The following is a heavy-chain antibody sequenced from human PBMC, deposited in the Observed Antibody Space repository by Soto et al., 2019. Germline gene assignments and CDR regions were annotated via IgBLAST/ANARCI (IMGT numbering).Heavy chain of an antibody. Sequence: PGGSLRLSCAASGFTFSSYGMHWVRQAPGKGLEWVAVIWYDGSNKYYADSVKGRFTISRDNSKNTLYLQMNSLKTEDTGVYFCTTNLPFFDPWGQGTLVTVSS. V-gene: IGHV3-33*01. CDR1: GFTFSSYG. CDR3: TTNLPFFDP. CDR2: IWYDGSNK. J-gene: IGHJ5*02.